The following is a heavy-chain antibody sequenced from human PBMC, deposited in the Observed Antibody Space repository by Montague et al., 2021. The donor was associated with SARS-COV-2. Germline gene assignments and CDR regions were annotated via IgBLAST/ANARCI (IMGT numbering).Heavy chain of an antibody. D-gene: IGHD4-23*01. CDR1: GGSFSGYY. V-gene: IGHV4-34*01. Sequence: SESLSLTCAVYGGSFSGYYWSWIRQPPGKGLEWIGEINHSGSTNYNPSLKSRVTISVDTSKNQFSLKLSSVTAADTAVYYCARSHDYRGNDYFDSWGQGALVIVSS. J-gene: IGHJ4*02. CDR3: ARSHDYRGNDYFDS. CDR2: INHSGST.